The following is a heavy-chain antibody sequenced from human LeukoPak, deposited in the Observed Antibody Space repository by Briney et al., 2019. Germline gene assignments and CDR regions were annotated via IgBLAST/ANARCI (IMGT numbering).Heavy chain of an antibody. Sequence: SETLSLTCTVSGDSISSSSYFWDWIRQPPGKGLEWIGSIHYSGSTYYSPSLKSRVTISVDTSKNQFSLKMRSVTAADTAVYYCARRDLVAATGMLLDFWGQGTLVSVSS. V-gene: IGHV4-39*01. D-gene: IGHD2-15*01. CDR3: ARRDLVAATGMLLDF. CDR2: IHYSGST. J-gene: IGHJ4*02. CDR1: GDSISSSSYF.